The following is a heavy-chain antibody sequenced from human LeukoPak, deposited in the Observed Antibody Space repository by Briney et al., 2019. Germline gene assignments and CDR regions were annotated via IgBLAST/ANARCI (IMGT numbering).Heavy chain of an antibody. CDR1: EFTFSSYY. CDR2: ISNDRSTL. Sequence: GGSRRVSCAASEFTFSSYYMHWVRQAPGKGLVSLSRISNDRSTLPYADSAKGPFTISRDNAKSTLYLQMNSLTADATAVYYSVRGTSRTVDYWGQGTLVTVSS. V-gene: IGHV3-74*03. CDR3: VRGTSRTVDY. J-gene: IGHJ4*02.